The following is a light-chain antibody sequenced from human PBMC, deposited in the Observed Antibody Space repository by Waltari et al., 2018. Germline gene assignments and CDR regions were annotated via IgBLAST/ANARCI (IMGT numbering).Light chain of an antibody. CDR2: LNSDGSH. CDR1: SGPSSYA. J-gene: IGLJ3*02. Sequence: QLVLTQSPSASASLGASVQLTCTLSSGPSSYAIAWHQQQPEKGPRYWMKLNSDGSHSKGDGIPDRFSGSSSGAERYLTISSLQSEDEADYYCQTWGTGIWVFGGGTKLTVL. CDR3: QTWGTGIWV. V-gene: IGLV4-69*01.